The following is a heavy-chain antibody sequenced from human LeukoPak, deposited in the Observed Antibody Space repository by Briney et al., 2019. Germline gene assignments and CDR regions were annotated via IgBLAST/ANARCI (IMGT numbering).Heavy chain of an antibody. CDR1: GFSFSGHW. V-gene: IGHV3-74*01. Sequence: GGSLRLSCTASGFSFSGHWMHWARHLPGKGLVWVSRISPTGSTTSYADSVKGRFTVSRDNAKNTLYLQVNNLRTEDTAVYYCARGPNSNWSGLDFWGQGTLLTVSS. CDR3: ARGPNSNWSGLDF. D-gene: IGHD6-6*01. J-gene: IGHJ4*02. CDR2: ISPTGSTT.